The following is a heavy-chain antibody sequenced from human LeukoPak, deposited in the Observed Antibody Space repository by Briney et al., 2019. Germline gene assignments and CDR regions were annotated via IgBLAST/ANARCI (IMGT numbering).Heavy chain of an antibody. CDR1: GYTFTDDY. CDR3: ARDLRGNSMFFDY. D-gene: IGHD4-23*01. J-gene: IGHJ4*02. Sequence: GASVKVSCKASGYTFTDDYVHWERQAPGQGLEWMGWINPNSGDTHYPQRFQGRVTLTSGTSISTAYMELSRLSPDDTAFYYCARDLRGNSMFFDYWGQGTLVTVSS. V-gene: IGHV1-2*02. CDR2: INPNSGDT.